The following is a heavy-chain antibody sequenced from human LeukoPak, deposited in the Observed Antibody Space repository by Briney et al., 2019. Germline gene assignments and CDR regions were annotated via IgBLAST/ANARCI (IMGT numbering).Heavy chain of an antibody. CDR2: IYGDGDGGST. CDR1: GFTVSSNY. V-gene: IGHV3-53*01. Sequence: GGSLRLSCAASGFTVSSNYMSWVRQAPGKGLEWVSLIYGDGDGGSTFYADSVKGRFTISRDNSKNALYLQMYSLRADDTAVYYCVRDYTVLTGSAMDVWGQGTTVTVSS. J-gene: IGHJ6*02. CDR3: VRDYTVLTGSAMDV. D-gene: IGHD3-9*01.